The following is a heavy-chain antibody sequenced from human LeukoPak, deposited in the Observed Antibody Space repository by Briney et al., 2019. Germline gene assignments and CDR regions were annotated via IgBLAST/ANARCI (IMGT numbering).Heavy chain of an antibody. J-gene: IGHJ6*04. Sequence: ASVKVSCKVSGYTLTELSMHWVRQAPGEGLEWMGGFDPEDGETIYAQKFQGRVTMTEDTSTDTAYMELSSLRSEDTAVYYCATRENVVAASYYYYYGMDVWGKGTTVTVSS. V-gene: IGHV1-24*01. CDR2: FDPEDGET. CDR3: ATRENVVAASYYYYYGMDV. D-gene: IGHD2-15*01. CDR1: GYTLTELS.